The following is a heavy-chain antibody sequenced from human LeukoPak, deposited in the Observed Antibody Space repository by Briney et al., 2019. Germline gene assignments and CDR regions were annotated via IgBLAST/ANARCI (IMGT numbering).Heavy chain of an antibody. CDR2: INWDGGSR. CDR1: GFTFDDYG. Sequence: PGGSLRLSCAASGFTFDDYGMSWVRQAPGKGLEWVSGINWDGGSRGYPASVKGRFTISRDNAKNHLYLQMHSLRAEDTAFYYCARVKGLLWFGELSYFDYWGQGNLVTVSS. D-gene: IGHD3-10*01. J-gene: IGHJ4*02. V-gene: IGHV3-20*04. CDR3: ARVKGLLWFGELSYFDY.